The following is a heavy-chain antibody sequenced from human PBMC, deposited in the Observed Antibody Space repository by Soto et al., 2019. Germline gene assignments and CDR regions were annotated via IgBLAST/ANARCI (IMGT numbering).Heavy chain of an antibody. Sequence: QDQLVQSGPEMKKPGSSVKLSCEASGGTLLTYSISWVRQAPGQGLEWMGGVLPSTGATNYAPKFQGRATITADESTSTAYMELRGLRSEDTAIYFCAGDDGYSSSHLYAWGQGTRLTVSP. V-gene: IGHV1-69*13. CDR3: AGDDGYSSSHLYA. D-gene: IGHD6-13*01. CDR1: GGTLLTYS. J-gene: IGHJ1*01. CDR2: VLPSTGAT.